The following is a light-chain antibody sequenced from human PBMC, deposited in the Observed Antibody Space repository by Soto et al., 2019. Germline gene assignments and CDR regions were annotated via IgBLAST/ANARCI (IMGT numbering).Light chain of an antibody. J-gene: IGLJ2*01. CDR1: SSDVGGYNY. V-gene: IGLV2-14*01. CDR2: DVS. Sequence: QSALTQPASVSGSPGQSMTISCTGTSSDVGGYNYVYWYQQHPGKAPKLMIYDVSDRTSGVSNRFSGPKSGNTASLTISGLQAEDEADYYCSSYTSSSTLVFGGGTKLTVI. CDR3: SSYTSSSTLV.